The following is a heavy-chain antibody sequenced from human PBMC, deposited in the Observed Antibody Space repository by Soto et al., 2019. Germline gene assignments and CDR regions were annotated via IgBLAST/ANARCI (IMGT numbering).Heavy chain of an antibody. CDR1: GYTFTIYY. J-gene: IGHJ6*02. V-gene: IGHV1-46*01. CDR3: ARAGPGVGITMVRGAPGAAYYGMDV. CDR2: INPSGGST. D-gene: IGHD3-10*01. Sequence: ASVKVSCKASGYTFTIYYMHWVRQAPGQGLEWMGIINPSGGSTSYAQKFQGRVTMTRDTSTSTVYMELSSLRSEDTAVYYCARAGPGVGITMVRGAPGAAYYGMDVWGQGTTVTVSS.